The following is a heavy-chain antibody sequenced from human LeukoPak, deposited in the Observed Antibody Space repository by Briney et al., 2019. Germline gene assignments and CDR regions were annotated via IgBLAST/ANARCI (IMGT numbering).Heavy chain of an antibody. CDR2: MFYSGTT. J-gene: IGHJ5*02. D-gene: IGHD4-11*01. V-gene: IGHV4-59*01. Sequence: SGTLSLTCSVSGASLTSYYWTWIRQPPGKGLESIGYMFYSGTTNYNPSLKSRVTISMDTSKNQFSLKLTSVTAADTAVYYCARIMPSDYSTTPWGQGTLVTVSS. CDR3: ARIMPSDYSTTP. CDR1: GASLTSYY.